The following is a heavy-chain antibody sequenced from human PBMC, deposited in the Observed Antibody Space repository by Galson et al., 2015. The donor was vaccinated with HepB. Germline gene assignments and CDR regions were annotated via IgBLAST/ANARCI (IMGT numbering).Heavy chain of an antibody. V-gene: IGHV3-48*01. CDR3: ARIPVSSGWYDYYYYYMDV. CDR1: GFTFSSYS. Sequence: SLRLSCAASGFTFSSYSMNWVRQAPGKGLEWVSYISSSSSTIYYADPVKGRFTISRDNAKNSLYLQMNSLRAEDTAVYYCARIPVSSGWYDYYYYYMDVWGKGTTVTVSS. J-gene: IGHJ6*03. D-gene: IGHD6-19*01. CDR2: ISSSSSTI.